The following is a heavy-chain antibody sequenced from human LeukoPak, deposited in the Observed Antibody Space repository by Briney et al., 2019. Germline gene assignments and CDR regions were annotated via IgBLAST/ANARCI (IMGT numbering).Heavy chain of an antibody. CDR2: IKQDGSEK. V-gene: IGHV3-7*01. J-gene: IGHJ6*03. CDR3: ARVPSTVTTSYYYYYMDV. D-gene: IGHD4-17*01. Sequence: PGGSLRLSCAASGFTFSSYWMSWVRQAPGKGLEWVANIKQDGSEKYYVDSVKGRFTISRDNAKNSLYLQMNSLRAEDTAVYYCARVPSTVTTSYYYYYMDVWGKGTTVTISS. CDR1: GFTFSSYW.